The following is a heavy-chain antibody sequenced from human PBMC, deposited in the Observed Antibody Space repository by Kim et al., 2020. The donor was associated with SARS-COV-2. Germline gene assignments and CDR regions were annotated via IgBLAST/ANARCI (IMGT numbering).Heavy chain of an antibody. CDR2: IYYDGSTQ. Sequence: IYYDGSTQYYADSVKGRFTISRDNSKNTLYLQMNSLRVDDTAVYYCANFEYWGQGTLVTVSS. V-gene: IGHV3-33*06. J-gene: IGHJ4*02. CDR3: ANFEY.